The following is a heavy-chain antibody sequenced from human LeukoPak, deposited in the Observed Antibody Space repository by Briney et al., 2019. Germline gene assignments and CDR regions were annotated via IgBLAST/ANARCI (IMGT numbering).Heavy chain of an antibody. CDR3: ARRRVVVASTDGASGAFDI. CDR2: IYYSGST. CDR1: GGSISSGGYY. V-gene: IGHV4-31*03. D-gene: IGHD2-15*01. J-gene: IGHJ3*02. Sequence: SETLSLTCTVSGGSISSGGYYWSWIRQHPGKGLEWIGYIYYSGSTYYNPSLRSRVTISVDTSKNQFSLKLGSVTAADTAVYFCARRRVVVASTDGASGAFDIWGQGTMVTVSS.